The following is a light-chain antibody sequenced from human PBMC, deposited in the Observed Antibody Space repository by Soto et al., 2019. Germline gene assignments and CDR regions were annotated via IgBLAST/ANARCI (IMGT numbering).Light chain of an antibody. J-gene: IGLJ1*01. V-gene: IGLV2-14*01. CDR3: SSYTSDWGV. CDR2: EVR. Sequence: QSALTQPSSVSGSVGQSITISCTGTISNVGGYDFVSWYQHHPGKAPKLIIYEVRTRPSGVSDRFSGSKSGNTASLTISGLQAEDEADYYCSSYTSDWGVLGTGTKVTVL. CDR1: ISNVGGYDF.